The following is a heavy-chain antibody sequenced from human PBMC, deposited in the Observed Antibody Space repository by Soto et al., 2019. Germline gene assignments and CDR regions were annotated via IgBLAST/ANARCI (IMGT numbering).Heavy chain of an antibody. CDR3: AKHLVGGRLQSPFDL. CDR2: LSDSVGTT. V-gene: IGHV3-23*01. CDR1: GFSFGTYT. D-gene: IGHD2-15*01. Sequence: GGSLRLSCAVSGFSFGTYTVNWVRQAPGMGLEWVSGLSDSVGTTHYAYSVKGRFTISRDKSKNTLYLQMNNLRAEDTAVYYCAKHLVGGRLQSPFDLWGQGXQVTVYS. J-gene: IGHJ4*02.